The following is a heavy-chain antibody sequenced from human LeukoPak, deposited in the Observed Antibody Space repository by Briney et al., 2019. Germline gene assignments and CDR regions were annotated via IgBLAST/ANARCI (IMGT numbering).Heavy chain of an antibody. CDR1: GFTFSSYW. CDR3: AREAFAAGKNFDY. Sequence: GGSLRLSCAVSGFTFSSYWMSWVCQAPGKGLEWVANINQDGSEKYYVDSVKGRFTISRDNAKNSLYLQMNSLRSEDTAVYYCAREAFAAGKNFDYWGQGTQVTVSS. CDR2: INQDGSEK. D-gene: IGHD3-10*01. V-gene: IGHV3-7*03. J-gene: IGHJ4*02.